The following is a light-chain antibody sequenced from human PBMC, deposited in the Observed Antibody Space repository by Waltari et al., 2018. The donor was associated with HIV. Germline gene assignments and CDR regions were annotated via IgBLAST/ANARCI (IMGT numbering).Light chain of an antibody. Sequence: DIQMAQSPASLSASVGDRVSITCRASRAIGRWVAWFQQKPGEAPPALLYKASTLHSGVPSRFAGSGSGTEFVLTIAGLEPEDFATYYCQQYSEIPRTFGGGTKVE. CDR3: QQYSEIPRT. J-gene: IGKJ4*01. V-gene: IGKV1-16*01. CDR1: RAIGRW. CDR2: KAS.